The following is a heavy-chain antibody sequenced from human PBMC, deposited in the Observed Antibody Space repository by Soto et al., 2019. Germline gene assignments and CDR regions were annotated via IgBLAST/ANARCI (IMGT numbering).Heavy chain of an antibody. Sequence: ASVKVSCKASGYTFTSYGISWVRQAPGQGLAWMGWISAYNGNTNYAQKLQGRVTMTTDTSTSTAYMELRSLRSDDTAVYSCARNIVVVVAASPSGHDAFDIWGQGTMVTVSS. J-gene: IGHJ3*02. CDR1: GYTFTSYG. D-gene: IGHD2-15*01. CDR3: ARNIVVVVAASPSGHDAFDI. CDR2: ISAYNGNT. V-gene: IGHV1-18*01.